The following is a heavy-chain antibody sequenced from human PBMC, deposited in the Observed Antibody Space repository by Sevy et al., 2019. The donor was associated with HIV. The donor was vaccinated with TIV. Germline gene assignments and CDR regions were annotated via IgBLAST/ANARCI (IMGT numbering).Heavy chain of an antibody. CDR3: ARVHGLVPAAIYPNYGMDV. J-gene: IGHJ6*02. Sequence: ASVKVSCKASGYTFTNYGITWVRQAPGQGLEWMGWITTYNGKTNYVEKLQGRDTMTTDTSTSTAYMELRSLRSDDTAVYYCARVHGLVPAAIYPNYGMDVWGQGTTVTVSS. D-gene: IGHD2-2*01. CDR2: ITTYNGKT. CDR1: GYTFTNYG. V-gene: IGHV1-18*01.